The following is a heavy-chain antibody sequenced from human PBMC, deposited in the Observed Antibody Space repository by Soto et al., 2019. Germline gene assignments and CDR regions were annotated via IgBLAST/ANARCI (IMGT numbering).Heavy chain of an antibody. CDR3: ARGPPHPYQRRSSGWYT. CDR1: GFTFSSYA. V-gene: IGHV3-30-3*01. Sequence: GGSLRLSCAASGFTFSSYAMHWVRQAPGKGLEWVAVISYDGSNKYYADSVKGRFTISRDNSKNTLYLQMNSLRAEDTAVYYCARGPPHPYQRRSSGWYTWGQGTLVTVSS. CDR2: ISYDGSNK. D-gene: IGHD6-19*01. J-gene: IGHJ5*02.